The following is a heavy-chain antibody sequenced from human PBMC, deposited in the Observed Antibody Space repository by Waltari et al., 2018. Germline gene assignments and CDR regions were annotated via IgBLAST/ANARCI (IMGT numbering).Heavy chain of an antibody. Sequence: GSSVKVSCKASGGTFSSYAISWVRQAPGQGLEWMGRIIPIFGTANYAQKFQGRVTITADKSTSTAYMELSSLRSEDTAVYYCARDQRFLGGFWFDPWGQGTLVTVSS. CDR2: IIPIFGTA. J-gene: IGHJ5*02. CDR3: ARDQRFLGGFWFDP. V-gene: IGHV1-69*06. CDR1: GGTFSSYA. D-gene: IGHD3-3*01.